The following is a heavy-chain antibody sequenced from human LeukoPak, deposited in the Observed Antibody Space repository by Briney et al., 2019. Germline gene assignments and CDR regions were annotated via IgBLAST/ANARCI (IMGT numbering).Heavy chain of an antibody. CDR3: ARAEPHDPFDP. CDR1: GGSISSGDYY. CDR2: IYYSGST. Sequence: MPSETLSLTCTVSGGSISSGDYYWSWIRQPPGKGLEWIGYIYYSGSTYYNPSLKSRVTISVDTSKNQFSLKLSSVTAADTAVYYCARAEPHDPFDPWGQGTLVTVSS. V-gene: IGHV4-30-4*08. D-gene: IGHD1-26*01. J-gene: IGHJ5*02.